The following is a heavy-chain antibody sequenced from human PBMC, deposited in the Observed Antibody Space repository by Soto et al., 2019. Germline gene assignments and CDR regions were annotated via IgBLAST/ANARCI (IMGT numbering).Heavy chain of an antibody. J-gene: IGHJ4*02. D-gene: IGHD1-1*01. CDR2: INPGGGVT. Sequence: ASVKVSCKTSGYTFTYYYIHWVRQAPGQGLEWMGRINPGGGVTTYAQKFQDRLTLTRDTSTTTVYMELSSLRSEDTAVYYCAREAETTGTTFDYWGQGTLVTVSS. V-gene: IGHV1-46*03. CDR3: AREAETTGTTFDY. CDR1: GYTFTYYY.